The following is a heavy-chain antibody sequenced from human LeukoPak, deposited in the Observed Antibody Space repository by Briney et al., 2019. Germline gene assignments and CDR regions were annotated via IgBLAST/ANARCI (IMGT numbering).Heavy chain of an antibody. CDR3: ARASYFGESNWFDP. Sequence: SLTLTCPASGCTFTSHAISWVQPPPAQGHEWLGRIIPIFGTANYAQKFQGRVTITTDESTSTAYMELSILRSEDTAVYYCARASYFGESNWFDPWGQGTLVTVSS. CDR2: IIPIFGTA. V-gene: IGHV1-69*05. D-gene: IGHD3-10*01. J-gene: IGHJ5*02. CDR1: GCTFTSHA.